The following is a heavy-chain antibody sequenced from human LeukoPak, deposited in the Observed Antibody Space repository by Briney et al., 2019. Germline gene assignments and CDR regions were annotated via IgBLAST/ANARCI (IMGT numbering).Heavy chain of an antibody. CDR1: GGSISSYY. D-gene: IGHD6-13*01. CDR2: IYYSGST. V-gene: IGHV4-59*08. CDR3: ARHEGYSSWYNWFDP. Sequence: PSETLSLTCTVSGGSISSYYWSWIRQPPGKGLEWIGYIYYSGSTNYNPPLKSRVTISVDTSKNQFSLKLSSVTAADTAVYYCARHEGYSSWYNWFDPWGQGTLVTVSS. J-gene: IGHJ5*02.